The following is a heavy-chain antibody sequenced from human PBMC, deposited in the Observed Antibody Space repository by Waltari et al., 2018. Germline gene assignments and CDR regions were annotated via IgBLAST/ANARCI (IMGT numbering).Heavy chain of an antibody. D-gene: IGHD3-22*01. CDR1: GGSISSYY. V-gene: IGHV4-59*01. J-gene: IGHJ4*02. CDR3: ARVYDSSGYYWRGFDY. CDR2: IYYSGST. Sequence: QVQLQESGPGLVKPSETLSLTCTVPGGSISSYYWSWIRQPPGKGLEWIGYIYYSGSTNYNPSLKSRVTISVDTSKNQFSLKLSSVTAADTAVYYCARVYDSSGYYWRGFDYWGQGTLVTVSS.